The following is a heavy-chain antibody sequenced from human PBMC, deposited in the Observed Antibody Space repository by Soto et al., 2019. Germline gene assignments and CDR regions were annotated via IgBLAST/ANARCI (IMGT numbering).Heavy chain of an antibody. CDR3: AREFSYHFDP. CDR1: GDSISGYH. J-gene: IGHJ5*02. CDR2: IYSSGST. D-gene: IGHD2-2*01. V-gene: IGHV4-4*07. Sequence: PSETLSLTCTVSGDSISGYHWSWIRQPAGKGLEWIRRIYSSGSTNYKASLKSRVTMSVDTSKNQFSLKMNSVTAADTAVYYCAREFSYHFDPWGQGILVTVSS.